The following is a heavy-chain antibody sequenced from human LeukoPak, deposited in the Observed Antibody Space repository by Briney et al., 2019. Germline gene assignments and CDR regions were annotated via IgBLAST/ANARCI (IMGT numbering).Heavy chain of an antibody. D-gene: IGHD3-10*01. CDR3: ARLEGSRDY. V-gene: IGHV4-34*01. Sequence: PSETLSLTCAVYGLSFSGYDLSWIRQPPGKGLEWIGEINHSGSTNYNPSLKSRITRSLDTSKNQFSLKLSPVTAADTAVYYCARLEGSRDYWGQGTLVTVSS. J-gene: IGHJ4*02. CDR1: GLSFSGYD. CDR2: INHSGST.